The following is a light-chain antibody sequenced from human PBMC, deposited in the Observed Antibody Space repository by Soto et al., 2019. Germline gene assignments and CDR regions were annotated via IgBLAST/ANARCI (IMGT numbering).Light chain of an antibody. CDR2: WAS. Sequence: DIVMTQSPDSLAVSLGERATINCKSSQSVLYSSNNKNYLAWYQQKPGQPPKLLIYWASTRESGVPDRFSGSGSGKDFTLTISSLQAEDVAVYYCQQYYSAWWTFGQGTKVEI. CDR1: QSVLYSSNNKNY. V-gene: IGKV4-1*01. J-gene: IGKJ1*01. CDR3: QQYYSAWWT.